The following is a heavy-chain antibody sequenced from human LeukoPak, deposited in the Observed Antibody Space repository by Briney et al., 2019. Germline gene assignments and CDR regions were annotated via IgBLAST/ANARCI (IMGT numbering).Heavy chain of an antibody. CDR3: AAGSYFDN. V-gene: IGHV3-7*01. CDR2: IKQDGSEK. Sequence: PGGSLRLSCAASGFIFSGYWMTWVRQAPGKGLEWVANIKQDGSEKYHVDSVKGRFTISRDNAKNSLYLQMSSLRAEDTAVYYCAAGSYFDNWGQGALVTVSS. J-gene: IGHJ4*02. CDR1: GFIFSGYW. D-gene: IGHD3-10*01.